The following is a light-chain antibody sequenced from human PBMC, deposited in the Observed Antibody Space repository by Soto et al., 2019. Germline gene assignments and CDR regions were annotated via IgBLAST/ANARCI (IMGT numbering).Light chain of an antibody. Sequence: QSALTQPASVSGSPGQSITISCTGTSSDVGNYNFVSWYKQHPGKAPKLMIYDVTNRPSGVSNRFSGSKSGNTASLTISGLQAEDEADYYCSSYTSSNPLYVFGTGTKLTVL. CDR3: SSYTSSNPLYV. J-gene: IGLJ1*01. CDR1: SSDVGNYNF. CDR2: DVT. V-gene: IGLV2-14*03.